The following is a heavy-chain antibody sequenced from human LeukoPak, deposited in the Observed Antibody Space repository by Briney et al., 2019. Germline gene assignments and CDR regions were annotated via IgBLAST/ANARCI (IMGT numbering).Heavy chain of an antibody. Sequence: PSETLSLTCAVYGGSFSGYYWSWIRQPPGKGLEWIGEINHSGSTNYNPSLKSRVTVSVDTSKNQFSLKVNSVTAADTAVYYCARWGYRSRMFDPWGQGTLVTVSS. V-gene: IGHV4-34*01. CDR2: INHSGST. J-gene: IGHJ5*02. CDR1: GGSFSGYY. CDR3: ARWGYRSRMFDP. D-gene: IGHD6-13*01.